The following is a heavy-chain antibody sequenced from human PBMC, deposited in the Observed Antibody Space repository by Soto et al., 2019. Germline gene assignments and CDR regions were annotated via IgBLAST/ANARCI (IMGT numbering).Heavy chain of an antibody. J-gene: IGHJ5*02. D-gene: IGHD1-7*01. V-gene: IGHV1-3*05. CDR3: ARDPWNYVSGWFDP. CDR1: GYIFTSYA. CDR2: INAGNGNT. Sequence: QVQLVQSGAEEKKPGASVKVSCKASGYIFTSYAMHWVRQAPGQRLEWMGWINAGNGNTKYSQKFQGRVTITRDTSASTAYMELSSLRSEDTAVYYCARDPWNYVSGWFDPWGQGTLVTVSS.